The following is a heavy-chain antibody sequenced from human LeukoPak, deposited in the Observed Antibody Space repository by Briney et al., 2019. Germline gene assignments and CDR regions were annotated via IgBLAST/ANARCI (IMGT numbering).Heavy chain of an antibody. J-gene: IGHJ5*02. CDR1: GGSISSYY. Sequence: ASETLSLTCTVSGGSISSYYWSWIRQPPGKGLEWIGYIYYSGSTNYNPSLKSRVTVSVDTSKNQFSLKLSSVTAADTAVYYCARDSTRRIAPQGWFDPWGQGTLVTVSS. V-gene: IGHV4-59*01. D-gene: IGHD2-21*01. CDR3: ARDSTRRIAPQGWFDP. CDR2: IYYSGST.